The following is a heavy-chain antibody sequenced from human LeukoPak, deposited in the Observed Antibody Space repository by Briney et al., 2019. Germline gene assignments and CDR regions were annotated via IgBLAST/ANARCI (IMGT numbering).Heavy chain of an antibody. Sequence: GGSLRLSCAASELAFSSYWMSWVRQAPGKGLEWVANIKRDGTEKYYVDSMKGRFIISRDNAKNTLYLQMNSLRDEDTAVFYCARSRYDYIWGIDYWGQGTLVTISS. J-gene: IGHJ4*02. V-gene: IGHV3-7*01. D-gene: IGHD3-16*01. CDR2: IKRDGTEK. CDR1: ELAFSSYW. CDR3: ARSRYDYIWGIDY.